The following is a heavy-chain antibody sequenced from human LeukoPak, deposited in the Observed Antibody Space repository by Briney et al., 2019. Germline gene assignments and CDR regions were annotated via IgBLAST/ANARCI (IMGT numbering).Heavy chain of an antibody. J-gene: IGHJ4*02. Sequence: PSETLPLTCTVSGGSISSYYWSWIRQPPGKGLEWIGEINHSGSTNYNPSLKSRVTISVDTSRNQFSLKLSSVTAADTAVYYCASRSVRVDYWGQGTLVTVPS. CDR2: INHSGST. D-gene: IGHD4-17*01. CDR1: GGSISSYY. V-gene: IGHV4-34*01. CDR3: ASRSVRVDY.